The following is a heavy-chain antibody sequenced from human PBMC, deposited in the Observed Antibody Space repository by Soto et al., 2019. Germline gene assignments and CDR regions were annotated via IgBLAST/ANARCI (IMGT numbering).Heavy chain of an antibody. CDR1: GGTFSSYA. J-gene: IGHJ4*02. CDR3: ARDAHYDSSGYYPPYFDY. V-gene: IGHV1-69*13. D-gene: IGHD3-22*01. CDR2: IIPIFGTA. Sequence: SVKASCKASGGTFSSYAISWVRQAPGQGLEWMGGIIPIFGTANYAQKFQGRVTITADESTSTAYMELSSLRSEDTAVYYCARDAHYDSSGYYPPYFDYWGQGTLVTVSS.